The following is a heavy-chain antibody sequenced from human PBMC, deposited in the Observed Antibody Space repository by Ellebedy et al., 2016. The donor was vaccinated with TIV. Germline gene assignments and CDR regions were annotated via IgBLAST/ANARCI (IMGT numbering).Heavy chain of an antibody. D-gene: IGHD3-9*01. J-gene: IGHJ4*02. V-gene: IGHV4-39*07. CDR2: IHHSGRT. Sequence: SETLSLTXTVSGGSISSSSYYWGWVRQPPGKGLEWIANIHHSGRTHYNPSLESRVTISVDTSKNQFSLNLNSVTAADTAVYYCARVLAYDILTDYYKNYWGQGTLVTVSS. CDR3: ARVLAYDILTDYYKNY. CDR1: GGSISSSSYY.